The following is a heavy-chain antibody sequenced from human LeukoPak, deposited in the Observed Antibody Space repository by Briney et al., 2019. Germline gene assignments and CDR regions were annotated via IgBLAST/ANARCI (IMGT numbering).Heavy chain of an antibody. J-gene: IGHJ4*02. CDR3: ARRDGGFGELDY. D-gene: IGHD3-10*01. V-gene: IGHV4-39*01. CDR1: GGSISSSSYY. Sequence: SETLSLTCTVSGGSISSSSYYWGWIRQPPGKGLEWIGSIYYSGSTYYNPSLKSRVTISVDTSKNQFSLELSSVTAADTAVYHCARRDGGFGELDYWGQGTLVTVSS. CDR2: IYYSGST.